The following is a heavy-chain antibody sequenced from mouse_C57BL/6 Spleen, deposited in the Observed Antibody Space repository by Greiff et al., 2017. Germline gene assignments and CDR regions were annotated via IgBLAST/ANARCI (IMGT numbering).Heavy chain of an antibody. CDR1: GYTFTSYW. Sequence: QVQLQQPGAELVQPGASVKLSCKASGYTFTSYWMPWVKQRPGQGLEWIGMIHTNSGSTNYNEKFKSKATLTVDKSSSTAYMQLSSLTSEDSAVYYCARWPYYYGSGAYWGQGTLVTVSA. CDR2: IHTNSGST. D-gene: IGHD1-1*01. J-gene: IGHJ3*01. V-gene: IGHV1-64*01. CDR3: ARWPYYYGSGAY.